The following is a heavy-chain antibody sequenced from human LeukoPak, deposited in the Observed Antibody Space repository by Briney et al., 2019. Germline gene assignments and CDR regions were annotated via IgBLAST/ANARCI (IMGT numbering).Heavy chain of an antibody. J-gene: IGHJ3*02. V-gene: IGHV4-61*05. CDR2: IYYSGSP. CDR3: ARSASGPRTYYYDSSGYRSAFDI. CDR1: SRSISTSNYY. D-gene: IGHD3-22*01. Sequence: SDTLSLTCTVSSRSISTSNYYWGWIRQPPGKGLEWFGYIYYSGSPNYNPSLKVRVTISVDTSKNQFSLKLSSVTAADTAVYYCARSASGPRTYYYDSSGYRSAFDIWGQGTMVTVSS.